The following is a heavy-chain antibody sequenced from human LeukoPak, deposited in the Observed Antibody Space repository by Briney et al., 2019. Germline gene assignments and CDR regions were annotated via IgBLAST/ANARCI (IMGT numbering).Heavy chain of an antibody. D-gene: IGHD3-16*01. CDR2: INHSGST. CDR1: GGSFSGYY. V-gene: IGHV4-34*01. CDR3: VRGSTLRHYQY. J-gene: IGHJ4*02. Sequence: SGTLSLTCAVYGGSFSGYYWSWIRQPPGKGLEWIGEINHSGSTNYNPSLKSRVTISVDTSKNQFSLNLSSVTAADTAVYYCVRGSTLRHYQYWGQGTLVTVSS.